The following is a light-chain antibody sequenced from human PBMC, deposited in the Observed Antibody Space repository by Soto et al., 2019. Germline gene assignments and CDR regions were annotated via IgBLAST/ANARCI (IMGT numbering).Light chain of an antibody. CDR2: DVS. CDR3: SSYTSSSTWV. J-gene: IGLJ3*02. Sequence: QSALTQPASVSGSPGQSITISCTGTSSDVGGYTYVAWYQQHPGKAPKLMIYDVSNRPSGVSNRFSGSKSGNTASLTISGIQAEDEADYYCSSYTSSSTWVFGGGTKL. V-gene: IGLV2-14*03. CDR1: SSDVGGYTY.